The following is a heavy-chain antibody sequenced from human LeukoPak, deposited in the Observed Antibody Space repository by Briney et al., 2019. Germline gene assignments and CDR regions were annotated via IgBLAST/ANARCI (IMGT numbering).Heavy chain of an antibody. Sequence: GSLRLSCAASGFTFSSYSMNWVRQAPGKGLEWVSYISSSGTTIYYADSVKGRFTISRDNAKNSLYLQMNSLRAEDTAVYYCARGGDTMITEIQYFQYWGQGTLVTVSS. V-gene: IGHV3-48*04. D-gene: IGHD3-22*01. CDR1: GFTFSSYS. J-gene: IGHJ1*01. CDR2: ISSSGTTI. CDR3: ARGGDTMITEIQYFQY.